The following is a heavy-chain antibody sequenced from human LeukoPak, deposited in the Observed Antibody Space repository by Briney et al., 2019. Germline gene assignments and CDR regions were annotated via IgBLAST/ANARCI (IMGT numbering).Heavy chain of an antibody. CDR1: GFSFSSYE. J-gene: IGHJ4*02. V-gene: IGHV3-48*03. Sequence: GGSLRLSCVASGFSFSSYEMNWVRQAPGKGLEWVSYISTGGVTKYYADSVKGRFTIPRDSAKNSLYLQMNSLRAEDTAVYYCARDYGHSSGWENFDNWGQGTLVTVSS. CDR2: ISTGGVTK. CDR3: ARDYGHSSGWENFDN. D-gene: IGHD6-19*01.